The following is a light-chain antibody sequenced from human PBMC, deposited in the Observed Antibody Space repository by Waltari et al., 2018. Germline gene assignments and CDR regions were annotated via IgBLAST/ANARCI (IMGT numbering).Light chain of an antibody. Sequence: DIVMTQSPDSLAVSLGERDTINCKSSQSVLYSSNNKTYFTWSHQKTGQPPKLLIYWASTRESGVPDRFSGSGSGTDFTLTISSLQAEDVAVYYCQQYSSTPWTFGQGTKVEIK. CDR3: QQYSSTPWT. J-gene: IGKJ1*01. CDR1: QSVLYSSNNKTY. V-gene: IGKV4-1*01. CDR2: WAS.